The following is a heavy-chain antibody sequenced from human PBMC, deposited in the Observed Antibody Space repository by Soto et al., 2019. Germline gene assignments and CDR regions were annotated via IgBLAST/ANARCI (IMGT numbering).Heavy chain of an antibody. CDR3: ARHGGYYFDY. J-gene: IGHJ4*02. CDR2: IYQSVSI. D-gene: IGHD3-16*01. CDR1: SGSFSGYY. Sequence: SETLSLTCAVYSGSFSGYYWSWIRQPPGKGLEWIGEIYQSVSIIYNPSLKSRATISGDSSKNQFSLELSSVTAADTGVYYCARHGGYYFDYWGQGTLVTVSS. V-gene: IGHV4-34*01.